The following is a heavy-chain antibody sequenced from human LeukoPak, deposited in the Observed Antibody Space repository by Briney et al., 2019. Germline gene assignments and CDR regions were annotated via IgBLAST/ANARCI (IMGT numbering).Heavy chain of an antibody. CDR1: GGSISSSSYY. J-gene: IGHJ4*02. V-gene: IGHV4-39*07. CDR2: IYYSGST. Sequence: SETLSLTCTVSGGSISSSSYYWGWIRQPPGKGLEWIGSIYYSGSTYYNPSLKSRVTISVDTSKNQFSLKLNSVTAADTAVYYCARDGYNYGLDYWGQGTLVIVSS. D-gene: IGHD5-18*01. CDR3: ARDGYNYGLDY.